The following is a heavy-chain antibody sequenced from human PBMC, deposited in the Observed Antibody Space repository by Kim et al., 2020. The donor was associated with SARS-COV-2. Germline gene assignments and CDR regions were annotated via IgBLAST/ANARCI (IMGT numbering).Heavy chain of an antibody. Sequence: GGSLILSCAASGFIFGNYAMTWVRQAPGKGLQWVSSIGGDGGNPRYSDSVKGRFTVSKDNSKDTLYLQMNSLRVEDTGFYYCAKDAIPYSKRWDWFDSWGQGTLVTVSS. D-gene: IGHD5-18*01. CDR3: AKDAIPYSKRWDWFDS. J-gene: IGHJ5*01. CDR1: GFIFGNYA. CDR2: IGGDGGNP. V-gene: IGHV3-23*01.